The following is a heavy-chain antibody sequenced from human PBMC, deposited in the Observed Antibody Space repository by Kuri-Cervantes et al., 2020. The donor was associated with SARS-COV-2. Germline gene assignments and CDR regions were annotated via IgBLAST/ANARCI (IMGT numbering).Heavy chain of an antibody. CDR3: ASGVQLHPFSIPNYFDY. Sequence: ASVKVSCKVSGYTLTELSMHWVRQAPGKGLEWMGGFDPEDGETIYAQKFQGRVTMTEDTSTDTAYMELSSLRSEDTAVYYCASGVQLHPFSIPNYFDYWGQGTLVTVSS. V-gene: IGHV1-24*01. J-gene: IGHJ4*02. CDR2: FDPEDGET. D-gene: IGHD5-18*01. CDR1: GYTLTELS.